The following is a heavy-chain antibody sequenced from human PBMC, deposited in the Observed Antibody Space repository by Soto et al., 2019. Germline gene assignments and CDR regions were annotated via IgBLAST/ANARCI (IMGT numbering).Heavy chain of an antibody. Sequence: GGSLRLSCAASGFIFSAFGIHWVRQAPGKGLEWVAFLSHDGSNKYYADSVRGRFTISRDNSKNTVYLQMNSLRPDDTAVYYCARDRDGGTYTYFDNWGQGPRVTVSS. D-gene: IGHD1-26*01. J-gene: IGHJ4*02. CDR3: ARDRDGGTYTYFDN. CDR2: LSHDGSNK. V-gene: IGHV3-30*03. CDR1: GFIFSAFG.